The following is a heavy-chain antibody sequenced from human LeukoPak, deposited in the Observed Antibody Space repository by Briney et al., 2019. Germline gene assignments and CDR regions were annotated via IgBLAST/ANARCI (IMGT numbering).Heavy chain of an antibody. D-gene: IGHD3-16*01. CDR2: IYHRGNS. Sequence: PSETLSLTCAVSGGSISTAHWWNWVRPSPGKGLVWIGEIYHRGNSNYNPSLKSRVSISVDTSKNQFSLKVTSLTAADTAVYYCARAFHPPDFAFGRAPYYFDLWGQGTLVTVSS. J-gene: IGHJ4*01. CDR1: GGSISTAHW. V-gene: IGHV4-4*02. CDR3: ARAFHPPDFAFGRAPYYFDL.